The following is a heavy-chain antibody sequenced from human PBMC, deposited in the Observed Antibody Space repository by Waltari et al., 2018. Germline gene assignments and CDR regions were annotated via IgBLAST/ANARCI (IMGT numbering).Heavy chain of an antibody. CDR2: IWHDGTNK. D-gene: IGHD1-7*01. V-gene: IGHV3-33*08. CDR3: AKCGENYEVDY. J-gene: IGHJ4*02. CDR1: GFTFRHYG. Sequence: QVQLVESGGGVVQPGRSLRLSCAASGFTFRHYGMHWVRQAPGKGLEWVAVIWHDGTNKYYADSVKGRFTISRDNSKNTLYLQMNSLRAEDTAVYYCAKCGENYEVDYWGQGTLVTVSS.